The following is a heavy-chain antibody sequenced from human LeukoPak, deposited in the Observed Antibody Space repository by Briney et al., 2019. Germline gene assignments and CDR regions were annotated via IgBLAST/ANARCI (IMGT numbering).Heavy chain of an antibody. J-gene: IGHJ3*02. Sequence: ASVKVSCKASGGTFSSYAISWVRQAPGQGLEWMGGIIPIFGTANYAQKFHGRVTITADESTSTAYMELSSLRSEDTAVYYCARVRPQYYDLSYAFDIWGQGTMVTVSS. CDR2: IIPIFGTA. CDR3: ARVRPQYYDLSYAFDI. D-gene: IGHD3-22*01. V-gene: IGHV1-69*13. CDR1: GGTFSSYA.